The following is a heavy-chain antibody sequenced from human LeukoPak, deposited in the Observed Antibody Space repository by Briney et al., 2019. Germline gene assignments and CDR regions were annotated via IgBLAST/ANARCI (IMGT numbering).Heavy chain of an antibody. CDR2: ISNGNT. CDR1: GFPFSNHA. CDR3: VREAGYCASVCLKSNWFDP. D-gene: IGHD2-15*01. V-gene: IGHV3-23*01. Sequence: GGSLRLSCAASGFPFSNHAMSWVRQPPGKGLEWVAAISNGNTYYADSVRGRFTISGDDSKNMVYLQMNSLRDEDTALYYCVREAGYCASVCLKSNWFDPWGQGTLVTVSS. J-gene: IGHJ5*02.